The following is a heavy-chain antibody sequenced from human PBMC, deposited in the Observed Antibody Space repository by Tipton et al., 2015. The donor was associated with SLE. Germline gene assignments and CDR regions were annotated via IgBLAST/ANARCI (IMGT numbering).Heavy chain of an antibody. J-gene: IGHJ4*02. Sequence: TLSLTCTVSGGSISSYYWSWIRQPPGKGLEWIGYIYYSGSTNYNSSLKSRVTISVDTSKNQFSLKLSSVTAADTAVYYCARHERYSSGWSDFDYWGQGTLVTVSS. CDR1: GGSISSYY. CDR2: IYYSGST. V-gene: IGHV4-59*08. D-gene: IGHD6-19*01. CDR3: ARHERYSSGWSDFDY.